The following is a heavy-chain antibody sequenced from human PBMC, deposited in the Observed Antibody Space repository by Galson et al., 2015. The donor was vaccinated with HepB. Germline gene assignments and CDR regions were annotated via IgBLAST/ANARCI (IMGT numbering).Heavy chain of an antibody. D-gene: IGHD6-13*01. J-gene: IGHJ4*02. V-gene: IGHV4-30-4*01. CDR3: ARQTIAAAGTDIAPPIDY. CDR2: IYYIGST. CDR1: GGSISSGDYF. Sequence: LSLTCTVSGGSISSGDYFWSWIRQPPGKGLEWIGYIYYIGSTYYNPSLKSRVSISVDTPKNQFSLKLSSVTAADTAVYYCARQTIAAAGTDIAPPIDYWGQGILVTVSS.